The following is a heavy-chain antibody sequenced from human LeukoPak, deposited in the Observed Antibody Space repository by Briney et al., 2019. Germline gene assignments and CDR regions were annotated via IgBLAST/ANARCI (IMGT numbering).Heavy chain of an antibody. CDR3: AKDDWNDIYYSY. J-gene: IGHJ4*02. CDR1: GFTFSSYA. CDR2: ISGSGGST. Sequence: GGSLRLSCAASGFTFSSYAMSWVPRAPGRGWGWVSAISGSGGSTYYADSVKGRFTISRDNSKNTLYLQMNSLGAEDTAVYYCAKDDWNDIYYSYWGQGTLVTVSS. D-gene: IGHD1-1*01. V-gene: IGHV3-23*01.